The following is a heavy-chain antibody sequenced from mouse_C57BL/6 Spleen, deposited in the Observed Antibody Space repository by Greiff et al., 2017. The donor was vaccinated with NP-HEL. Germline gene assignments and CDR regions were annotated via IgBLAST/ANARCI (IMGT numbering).Heavy chain of an antibody. CDR1: GYTFTSYW. V-gene: IGHV1-74*01. CDR2: IHPSDSAT. Sequence: QVQLQQPGAELVKPGASVKVSCKASGYTFTSYWMHWVKQRPGQGLEWIGRIHPSDSATNYNQKLQGKATLTVDKSSSTAYIQLSSLTSEDSAVYYCAIWPAGYYPAWFAYWGQGTLVTVSA. J-gene: IGHJ3*01. D-gene: IGHD2-3*01. CDR3: AIWPAGYYPAWFAY.